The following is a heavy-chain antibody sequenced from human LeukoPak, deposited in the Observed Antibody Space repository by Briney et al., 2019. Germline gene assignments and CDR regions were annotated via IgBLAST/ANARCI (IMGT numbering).Heavy chain of an antibody. CDR3: AKDTGTTTIGWFDP. CDR1: GFTFSSYA. Sequence: GGSLSLSCAAAGFTFSSYAMSWVRQAPGKGMEWVSAISGSGGSTYYADSVKGRFTISRDNSKNTLYLQMISLTADDTAVYFCAKDTGTTTIGWFDPWGQGTQVTVSS. J-gene: IGHJ5*02. D-gene: IGHD1-1*01. CDR2: ISGSGGST. V-gene: IGHV3-23*01.